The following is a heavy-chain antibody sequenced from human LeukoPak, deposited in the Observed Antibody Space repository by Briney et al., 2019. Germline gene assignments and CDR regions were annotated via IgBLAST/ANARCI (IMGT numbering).Heavy chain of an antibody. CDR1: GGSISSSNW. CDR2: IYHSGST. D-gene: IGHD6-19*01. Sequence: SGTLSLTCAVSGGSISSSNWWSWVRQPPGKGLEWIGEIYHSGSTNYNPSLKSRVNISVDKSKNQFSLKLSSVTAADTAVYYCARSLYSSGWTPYFDYWGQGTLVTVSS. V-gene: IGHV4-4*02. J-gene: IGHJ4*02. CDR3: ARSLYSSGWTPYFDY.